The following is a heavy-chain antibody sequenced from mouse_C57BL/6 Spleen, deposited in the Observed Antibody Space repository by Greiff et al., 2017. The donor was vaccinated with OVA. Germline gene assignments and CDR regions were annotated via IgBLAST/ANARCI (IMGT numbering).Heavy chain of an antibody. V-gene: IGHV1-81*01. J-gene: IGHJ2*01. CDR3: ARRGGGSSYGD. CDR2: IYPRSGNT. CDR1: GYTFTSYG. Sequence: VQLQQSGAELARPGASVKLSCKASGYTFTSYGISWVKQRTGQGLEWIGEIYPRSGNTYYNEKFKGKATLTADKSSSTAYMELRSLTSVDSAVYFCARRGGGSSYGDWGQGTTLTVSS. D-gene: IGHD1-1*01.